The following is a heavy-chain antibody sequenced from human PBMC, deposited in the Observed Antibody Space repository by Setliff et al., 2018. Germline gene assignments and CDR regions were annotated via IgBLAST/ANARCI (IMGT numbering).Heavy chain of an antibody. D-gene: IGHD3-3*01. CDR2: INPSDGST. Sequence: GASVKVSCKASGYAFTTYYMHWVRQAPGQGLEWIGVINPSDGSTTYAQKFQGRVTMTRDTSTNTVYMQLSSLRSEDTAVYYCARENMAKNFWGEHSDYWGQGTLGTVS. CDR3: ARENMAKNFWGEHSDY. CDR1: GYAFTTYY. V-gene: IGHV1-46*01. J-gene: IGHJ4*02.